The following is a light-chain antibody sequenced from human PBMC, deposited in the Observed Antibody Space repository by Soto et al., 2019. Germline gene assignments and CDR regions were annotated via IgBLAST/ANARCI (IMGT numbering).Light chain of an antibody. CDR2: ANS. CDR1: SSNIWAFYD. V-gene: IGLV1-40*01. Sequence: QSALTQPPSASGAPVQRVTISCTGSSSNIWAFYDLTWYKQLPGTAPKLIIYANSNRPAGVPDRFSASKSGTSASLAITGLKAEDEADYYCKCHDSSTXGYVFGTGTKVXV. CDR3: KCHDSSTXGYV. J-gene: IGLJ1*01.